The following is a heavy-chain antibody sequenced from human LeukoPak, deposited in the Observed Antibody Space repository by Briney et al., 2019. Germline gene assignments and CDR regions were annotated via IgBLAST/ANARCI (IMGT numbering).Heavy chain of an antibody. CDR2: IYYSGST. V-gene: IGHV4-30-4*07. J-gene: IGHJ4*02. CDR3: AREGDCSGGSCYSY. Sequence: SQTLSLTCAVSGGAISSGGYSWSWIRQPPGKGLEWIGYIYYSGSTYYNPSLKSRVTISVDASKNQFSLKLSSVTAADTAVYYCAREGDCSGGSCYSYWGQGTLVTVSS. CDR1: GGAISSGGYS. D-gene: IGHD2-15*01.